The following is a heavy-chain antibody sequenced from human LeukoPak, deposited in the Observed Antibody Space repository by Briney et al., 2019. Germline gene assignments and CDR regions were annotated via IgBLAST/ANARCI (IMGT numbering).Heavy chain of an antibody. CDR2: IYTSGST. V-gene: IGHV4-4*07. CDR1: GGSISSYY. D-gene: IGHD2-2*01. J-gene: IGHJ6*02. Sequence: KPSETLSLTCTVSGGSISSYYWSWIRQPAGTGLEWIGRIYTSGSTSYNPSLKSRVTMSIDTSKNQFSLKLSSLTAADTAVYYCARGCSSTSCWLRMDVWGQGTTVTVSS. CDR3: ARGCSSTSCWLRMDV.